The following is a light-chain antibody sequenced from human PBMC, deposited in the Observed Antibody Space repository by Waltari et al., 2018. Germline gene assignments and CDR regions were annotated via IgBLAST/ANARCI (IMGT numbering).Light chain of an antibody. V-gene: IGKV3-11*01. J-gene: IGKJ4*01. CDR1: QSVANY. CDR3: QQRNKWPVT. Sequence: DIVLTQSPATLSLSPGERATLSCRASQSVANYLAWYQQKPGQAPRLLIYDVSNRATDIPARFRGSGVATDFTLTISDLKPEDIAVYYCQQRNKWPVTFGGGTKVEIK. CDR2: DVS.